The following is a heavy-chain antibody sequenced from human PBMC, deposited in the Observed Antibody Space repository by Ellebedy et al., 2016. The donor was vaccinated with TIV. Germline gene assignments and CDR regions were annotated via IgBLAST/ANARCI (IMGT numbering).Heavy chain of an antibody. CDR3: AGGPTILDY. CDR1: GFTFSSYS. Sequence: PGGSLRLSCAASGFTFSSYSMYWVRQAPGEGLEWVSSITSSSTYINYADSVKGRFPISRDNAKNSVFLQMSSLMAEDTAVYYCAGGPTILDYWGQGILVTVSS. D-gene: IGHD2-15*01. CDR2: ITSSSTYI. J-gene: IGHJ4*02. V-gene: IGHV3-21*01.